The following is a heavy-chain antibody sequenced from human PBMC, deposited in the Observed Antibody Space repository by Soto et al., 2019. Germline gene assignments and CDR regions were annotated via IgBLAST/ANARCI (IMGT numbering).Heavy chain of an antibody. CDR2: IYPGDSDT. Sequence: GESLNISCKGSGYSFTSYLIGWVRQMPGKGLEWMGIIYPGDSDTRYSPSFQGQVTISADKSISTAYLQWSSLKASDTAMYYCARHSSPAGPYYYYYGMDVWGQGTTVTVSS. CDR1: GYSFTSYL. D-gene: IGHD6-13*01. CDR3: ARHSSPAGPYYYYYGMDV. V-gene: IGHV5-51*01. J-gene: IGHJ6*02.